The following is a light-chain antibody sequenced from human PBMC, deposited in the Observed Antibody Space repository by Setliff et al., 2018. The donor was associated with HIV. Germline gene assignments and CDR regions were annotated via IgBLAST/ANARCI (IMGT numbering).Light chain of an antibody. J-gene: IGKJ4*01. CDR3: QQFNSYPPT. V-gene: IGKV1-13*02. Sequence: AIQLTQSPSSLSASAGDRVTITCRASQGISSALAWYQQKPGKPPKLLMYDASSLESGVPSRFRGSGSGRHFTLTISSLQPEDFASYYCQQFNSYPPTFGGGTKV. CDR1: QGISSA. CDR2: DAS.